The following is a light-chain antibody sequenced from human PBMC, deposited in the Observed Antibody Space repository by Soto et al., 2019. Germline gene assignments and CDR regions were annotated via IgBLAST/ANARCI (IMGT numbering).Light chain of an antibody. J-gene: IGKJ5*01. CDR2: GAS. CDR3: QQYNSWPIT. V-gene: IGKV3D-15*01. Sequence: EMLTTQSPATLSVSPGEGATLSCRATQSIAINFAWYQQTPGQAPRLLIYGASTRATGIPARFSGSGFGTEFTLTISNLKPADFAVYYCQQYNSWPITFGQGTRLEIK. CDR1: QSIAIN.